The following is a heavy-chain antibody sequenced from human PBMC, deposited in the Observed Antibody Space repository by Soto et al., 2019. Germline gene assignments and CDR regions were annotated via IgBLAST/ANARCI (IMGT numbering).Heavy chain of an antibody. D-gene: IGHD3-10*01. V-gene: IGHV3-53*01. CDR1: GFTVSNNY. J-gene: IGHJ4*02. CDR2: IYSGGYT. CDR3: STHPGGGGY. Sequence: EVQLVESGGGLIQPGGSLRLSCAVSGFTVSNNYMSWVRQAPGKGLEGVSVIYSGGYTAYGDSVKGRFTISRDNSKNTLNPKMNSLRPVNMAVFYVSTHPGGGGYWGQGTLVTVSS.